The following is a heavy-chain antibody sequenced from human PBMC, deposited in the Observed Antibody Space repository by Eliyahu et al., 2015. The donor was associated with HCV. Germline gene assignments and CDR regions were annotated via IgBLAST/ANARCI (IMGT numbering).Heavy chain of an antibody. Sequence: QVQLQQWGAGLLKPSETLSLACAVYGGSFSGYYWSWIRQPPGKGLEWIAEIDHGGSTNYNPSLKSRVTISVDKSRNQFSLKLSSVTAADTAVYYCARDISSWFYFDYWGQGALVTVSS. CDR3: ARDISSWFYFDY. CDR2: IDHGGST. V-gene: IGHV4-34*01. D-gene: IGHD3-3*02. J-gene: IGHJ4*02. CDR1: GGSFSGYY.